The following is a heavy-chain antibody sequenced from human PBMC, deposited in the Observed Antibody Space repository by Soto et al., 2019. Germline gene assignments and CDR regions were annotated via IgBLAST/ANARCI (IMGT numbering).Heavy chain of an antibody. J-gene: IGHJ6*03. CDR1: GFTFSNYG. D-gene: IGHD2-2*01. CDR2: IWSDGSSK. Sequence: QVELVESGGGVVQPGRSLTLSCAASGFTFSNYGMHWVRQAPGKGLDWVAVIWSDGSSKYYADSVKGRFTISRDNSKNTLYVQMNRLRAEDTAVYFCARGDGDCRSTSCYGDDYYYYMDVWGKGTTVTVSS. V-gene: IGHV3-33*01. CDR3: ARGDGDCRSTSCYGDDYYYYMDV.